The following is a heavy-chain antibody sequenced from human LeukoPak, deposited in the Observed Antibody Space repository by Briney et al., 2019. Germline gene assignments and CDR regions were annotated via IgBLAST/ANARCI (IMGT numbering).Heavy chain of an antibody. CDR2: ISSSGSPI. Sequence: GGSLRPSCAASGFTFSTYGMNWVRQAPGKGVEWVSHISSSGSPIYYADSVKGRFTISRDNAKNSLYLQMNSLRAEDTAMYYCARGVFDYWGQGTLVAVSS. V-gene: IGHV3-48*01. CDR3: ARGVFDY. J-gene: IGHJ4*02. CDR1: GFTFSTYG.